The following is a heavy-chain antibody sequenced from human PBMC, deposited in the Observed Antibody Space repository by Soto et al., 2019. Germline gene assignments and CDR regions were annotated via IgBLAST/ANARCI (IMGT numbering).Heavy chain of an antibody. V-gene: IGHV4-31*03. J-gene: IGHJ4*02. D-gene: IGHD1-1*01. Sequence: QVQLQESGPGLVKPSQTLSLTCTVSGGSISSGDYYWSWIRQHPGKGLEWIGYIYYSGSTYYNPSRKSRVXXXVXXSKNQFSLKLSSVTAADTAVYYCARWPQLKPRFDYWGQGTLVTVSS. CDR2: IYYSGST. CDR3: ARWPQLKPRFDY. CDR1: GGSISSGDYY.